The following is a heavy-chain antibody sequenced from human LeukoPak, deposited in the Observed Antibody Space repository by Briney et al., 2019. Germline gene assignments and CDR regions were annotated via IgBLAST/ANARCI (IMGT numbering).Heavy chain of an antibody. CDR3: ARDLIVGATNYYYGMDV. D-gene: IGHD1-26*01. J-gene: IGHJ6*02. Sequence: GGSLRLSCAASGFTFSSYAMHWVRQAPGKGLEWVAVISYDGSNKYYADSVKGRFTISRDNSKNTLYLQMNSLRAEDTAVYYCARDLIVGATNYYYGMDVWGQGTTVTVSS. CDR1: GFTFSSYA. V-gene: IGHV3-30*04. CDR2: ISYDGSNK.